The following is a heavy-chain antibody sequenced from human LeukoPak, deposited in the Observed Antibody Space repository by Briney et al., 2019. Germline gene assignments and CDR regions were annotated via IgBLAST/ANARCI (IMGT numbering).Heavy chain of an antibody. CDR3: AKNGYCSSTSCVINWFDP. Sequence: GGSLRLSCAASGFTFSSYAMSWVRQAPGKGLEWVSAISGSGGSTYYADSVKGRFTISRDNSKNTLYLQMNSLRAEDTAVYYCAKNGYCSSTSCVINWFDPWGQGTLVTVSS. CDR1: GFTFSSYA. J-gene: IGHJ5*02. V-gene: IGHV3-23*01. CDR2: ISGSGGST. D-gene: IGHD2-2*03.